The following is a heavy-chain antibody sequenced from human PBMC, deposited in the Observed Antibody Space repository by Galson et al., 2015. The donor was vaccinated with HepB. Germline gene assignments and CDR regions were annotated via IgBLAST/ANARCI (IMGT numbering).Heavy chain of an antibody. D-gene: IGHD6-19*01. CDR3: ATSGRHYVDY. Sequence: LRLSCAASGFTFSSYAMRWVRQAPGKGLEWVSDISGGGGGTYYADSVKGRFTISRDNSNNTVYLQMNCLRAEDTALYYCATSGRHYVDYWGQGTLVTVSS. V-gene: IGHV3-23*01. CDR2: ISGGGGGT. J-gene: IGHJ4*02. CDR1: GFTFSSYA.